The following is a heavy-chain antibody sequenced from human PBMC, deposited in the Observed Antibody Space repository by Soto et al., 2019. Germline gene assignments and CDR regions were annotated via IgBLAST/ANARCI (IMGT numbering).Heavy chain of an antibody. CDR3: PLSRMYYDFWSGYYFTEGFDN. CDR2: IYWDDDK. Sequence: QITLKESGPTLVKPTQTLTLTCTFSGFSLRTSGVGVGWIRQPPGKALEWLALIYWDDDKRYSPSLRSRLTITKGTSKNQVVLTMTNLDPVHTATYYCPLSRMYYDFWSGYYFTEGFDNWGQGTLVIVSS. J-gene: IGHJ4*02. V-gene: IGHV2-5*02. CDR1: GFSLRTSGVG. D-gene: IGHD3-3*01.